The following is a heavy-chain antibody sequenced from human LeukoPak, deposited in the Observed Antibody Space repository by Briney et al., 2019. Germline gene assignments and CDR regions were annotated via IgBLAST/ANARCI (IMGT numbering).Heavy chain of an antibody. D-gene: IGHD1-14*01. V-gene: IGHV3-23*01. Sequence: GGSLRLSCAASGFIFSSYGMSWVRLAPGKGLEWVSSISDSGDTTFYADFLKGRFTVSRDNSKNTLYLQMNSLRVEDTAVYYCARPESGNYYFDYWGQGTLVTVSS. CDR3: ARPESGNYYFDY. J-gene: IGHJ4*02. CDR1: GFIFSSYG. CDR2: ISDSGDTT.